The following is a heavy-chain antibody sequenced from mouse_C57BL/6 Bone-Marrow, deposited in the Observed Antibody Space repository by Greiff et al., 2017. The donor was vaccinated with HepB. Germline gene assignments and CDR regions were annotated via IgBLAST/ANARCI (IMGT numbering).Heavy chain of an antibody. V-gene: IGHV1-64*01. Sequence: VQLQQPGAELVKPGASVKLSCKASGYTFTSYWMHWVKQRPGQGLEWIGMIHPNSGSTNYNEKFKSKATLTVDKSSSTAYMQLSSLTSEDSAFYYCARWDYYGSSYHFDCWGQGTTLTVSS. J-gene: IGHJ2*01. CDR1: GYTFTSYW. D-gene: IGHD1-1*01. CDR3: ARWDYYGSSYHFDC. CDR2: IHPNSGST.